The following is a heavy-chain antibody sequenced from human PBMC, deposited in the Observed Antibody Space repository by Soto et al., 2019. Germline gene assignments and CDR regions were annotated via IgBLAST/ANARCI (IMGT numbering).Heavy chain of an antibody. CDR3: SREFSTVTPDPCDY. J-gene: IGHJ4*02. CDR1: GYTFTSYG. V-gene: IGHV1-18*01. CDR2: ISAYNGNT. Sequence: QVQLVQSGAEVKKPGASVKVSCTASGYTFTSYGIIWLRQAPGQGLEWMGLISAYNGNTNYAQKLQGSVTITTDTSTSTAYMELRSLRSDDTAVSYCSREFSTVTPDPCDYWGQGTLVTVSS. D-gene: IGHD4-17*01.